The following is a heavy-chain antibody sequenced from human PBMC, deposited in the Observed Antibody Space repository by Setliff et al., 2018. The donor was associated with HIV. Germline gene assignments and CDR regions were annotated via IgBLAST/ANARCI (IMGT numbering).Heavy chain of an antibody. D-gene: IGHD1-1*01. CDR2: IYYTGST. Sequence: SETLSLTCTVSGGSISTYFWSWVRQTPGKGLEWIGYIYYTGSTSYNPSFRSRVTISVDTSKNQFSLMLDSVTAADTAVYYCARNSQKGIQRLLLASWGPGTLVTVSS. CDR1: GGSISTYF. J-gene: IGHJ4*02. V-gene: IGHV4-59*01. CDR3: ARNSQKGIQRLLLAS.